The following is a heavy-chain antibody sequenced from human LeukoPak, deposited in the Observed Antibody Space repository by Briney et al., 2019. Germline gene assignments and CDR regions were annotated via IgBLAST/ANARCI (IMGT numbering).Heavy chain of an antibody. Sequence: PSETLSLTCAVYGGSFSDYYWSWIRQPPGKGLEWIGEINHSGSTNYNPSLKSRVTISVDTSKNQFSLKLSSVTAADTAVYYCARVGYDYVWGSYRLLDYWGQGTLVTVSS. CDR3: ARVGYDYVWGSYRLLDY. CDR1: GGSFSDYY. CDR2: INHSGST. D-gene: IGHD3-16*02. V-gene: IGHV4-34*01. J-gene: IGHJ4*02.